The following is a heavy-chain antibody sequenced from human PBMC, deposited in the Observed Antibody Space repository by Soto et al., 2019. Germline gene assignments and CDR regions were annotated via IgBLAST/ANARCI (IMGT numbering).Heavy chain of an antibody. J-gene: IGHJ6*02. Sequence: EVQLVESGGGLVQPGGSLRLSCAASGFTFSSYSMNWVRQAPGKGLEWVSYISSSSSTIYYADSVKGRFTISRDNAKNSLYLQMNSLRDEGTAVYYCARAPYDFWSGHKKGGMDVWGQGTTVTVSS. D-gene: IGHD3-3*01. CDR3: ARAPYDFWSGHKKGGMDV. CDR1: GFTFSSYS. CDR2: ISSSSSTI. V-gene: IGHV3-48*02.